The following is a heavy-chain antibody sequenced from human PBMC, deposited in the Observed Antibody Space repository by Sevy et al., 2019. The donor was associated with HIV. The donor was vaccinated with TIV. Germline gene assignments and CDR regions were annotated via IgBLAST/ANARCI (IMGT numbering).Heavy chain of an antibody. J-gene: IGHJ4*01. CDR2: IWFDGSNT. CDR1: GFTFSSFG. D-gene: IGHD4-17*01. V-gene: IGHV3-33*01. Sequence: GGYLRLSCAASGFTFSSFGMHWVRQAPGKGLEWVVVIWFDGSNTYYADTVKGRFTISRDIAKNTLHLQMNSLRAEDTAVYYCARDLEFYDSGDYGPAFMPDFWGHGTLVTVSS. CDR3: ARDLEFYDSGDYGPAFMPDF.